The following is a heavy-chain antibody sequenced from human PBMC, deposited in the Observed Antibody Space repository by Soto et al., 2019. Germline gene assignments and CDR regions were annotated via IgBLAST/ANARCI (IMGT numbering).Heavy chain of an antibody. CDR3: ARGGGTILAPLP. Sequence: ASVKVSCEASGYTFTGYFIHWVRQAPGQGLEWMGWINPNSGATKYAQKFRGRVTLSRDTSIRTAYMELSGLRSDDTAVYYCARGGGTILAPLPWGQGTLVTVSS. D-gene: IGHD3-3*01. V-gene: IGHV1-2*02. CDR2: INPNSGAT. CDR1: GYTFTGYF. J-gene: IGHJ5*02.